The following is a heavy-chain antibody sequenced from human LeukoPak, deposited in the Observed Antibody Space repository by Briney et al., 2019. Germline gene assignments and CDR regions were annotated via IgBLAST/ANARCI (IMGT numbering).Heavy chain of an antibody. CDR3: ARESTPGRHLDY. CDR1: GGSISSGRYY. V-gene: IGHV4-61*02. J-gene: IGHJ4*02. Sequence: TLSLTCTVSGGSISSGRYYWSWIRQPAGKGLEWIGRIYTSGSTNYNPSLKSRVTMSVDTSKNQFSLKLSSVTAADTAVYYCARESTPGRHLDYWGQGTLVTVSS. CDR2: IYTSGST. D-gene: IGHD3-10*01.